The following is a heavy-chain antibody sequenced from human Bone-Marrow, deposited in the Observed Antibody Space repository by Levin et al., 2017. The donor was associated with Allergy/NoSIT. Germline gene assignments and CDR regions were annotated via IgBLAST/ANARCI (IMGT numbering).Heavy chain of an antibody. CDR3: ARDDGYNYNYFDY. Sequence: GGSLRLSCAASGFTFSSYAMNWVRQAPGKGLEWVAVISYDGSNKNYADSVKGRFTISRDNSKNTLYLQMNSLRVEDTAVYYCARDDGYNYNYFDYWGQGALVTVSS. J-gene: IGHJ4*02. V-gene: IGHV3-30*04. CDR2: ISYDGSNK. D-gene: IGHD5-24*01. CDR1: GFTFSSYA.